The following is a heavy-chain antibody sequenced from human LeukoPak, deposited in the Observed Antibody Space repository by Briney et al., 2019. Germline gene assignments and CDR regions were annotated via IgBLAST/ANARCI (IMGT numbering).Heavy chain of an antibody. V-gene: IGHV5-51*01. CDR2: IYPGDSDT. CDR1: GYSFTSYW. Sequence: GESLKISCKGSGYSFTSYWIAWVRQMPGKGLEWMGIIYPGDSDTRYSPSYQGQVTISADKSISTAYLQWSSLKASDTAMYYCARVLTYSSIWRYYFDYWGQGTLVTVSS. J-gene: IGHJ4*02. CDR3: ARVLTYSSIWRYYFDY. D-gene: IGHD6-13*01.